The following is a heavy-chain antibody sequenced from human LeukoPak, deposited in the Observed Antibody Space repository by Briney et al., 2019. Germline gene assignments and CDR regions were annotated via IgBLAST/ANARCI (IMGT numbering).Heavy chain of an antibody. CDR3: ARDRSTHDY. Sequence: ASVKVSCKASGYTFSNYGISWVRQAPGQGLEWMGWISAYNRKTDYAQKFQGRVTMTTDTSTSTFYMELRSLRSDDTAVYYCARDRSTHDYWGQGTLVTVSS. J-gene: IGHJ4*02. CDR1: GYTFSNYG. V-gene: IGHV1-18*01. CDR2: ISAYNRKT.